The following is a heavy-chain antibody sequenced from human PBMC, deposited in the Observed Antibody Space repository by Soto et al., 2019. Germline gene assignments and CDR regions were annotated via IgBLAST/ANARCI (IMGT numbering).Heavy chain of an antibody. CDR2: ISAYNGNT. V-gene: IGHV1-18*01. D-gene: IGHD3-3*01. J-gene: IGHJ4*02. Sequence: ASVKVSCKASGYTFTSYGISWVRQAPGQGLEWMGWISAYNGNTNYAQKLQGRVTMTTDTSTSTAYMELRSLRSDDTAVYYCARTPFLNGYYDFWSGYLGYYFDYWGQGTLVTVSS. CDR1: GYTFTSYG. CDR3: ARTPFLNGYYDFWSGYLGYYFDY.